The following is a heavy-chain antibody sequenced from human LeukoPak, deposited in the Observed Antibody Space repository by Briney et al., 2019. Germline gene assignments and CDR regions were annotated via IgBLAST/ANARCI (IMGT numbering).Heavy chain of an antibody. D-gene: IGHD2-2*01. CDR2: IRYDGSNK. CDR3: AKDTLGYCSSTSCYFSGFDY. V-gene: IGHV3-30*02. J-gene: IGHJ4*02. CDR1: GFTFSSYG. Sequence: GRSLRLSCAASGFTFSSYGMHWVRQAPGKGLEWVAFIRYDGSNKYYADSVKGRFTISRDNSKNTLYLQMNSLRAEDTAVYYCAKDTLGYCSSTSCYFSGFDYWGQGTLVTVSS.